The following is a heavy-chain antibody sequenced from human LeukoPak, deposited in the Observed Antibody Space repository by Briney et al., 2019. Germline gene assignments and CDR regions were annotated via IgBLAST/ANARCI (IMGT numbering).Heavy chain of an antibody. CDR2: TSSSSSYT. J-gene: IGHJ4*02. D-gene: IGHD1-26*01. CDR1: GFTFSDYY. V-gene: IGHV3-11*06. Sequence: GGSLRLSCAASGFTFSDYYMSWIRQAPGKGLEWVSYTSSSSSYTNYADSVKGRFTISRDNAKNSLHLQMNSLRAEDTAVYYCARDGGVGATGYWGQGTLVTVSS. CDR3: ARDGGVGATGY.